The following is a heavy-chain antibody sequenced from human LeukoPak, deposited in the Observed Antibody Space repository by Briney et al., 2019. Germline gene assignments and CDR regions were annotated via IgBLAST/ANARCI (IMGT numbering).Heavy chain of an antibody. Sequence: PSETLSLTCTVSGGSVSSGSYYWSWIRQPPGKGLEWIGNIYYSGSSNYNPSLKSRVTISVDTSKNQFSLKVSSVTAADTAVYYCARGGIRGRVFDYWGQGTLVTVSS. J-gene: IGHJ4*02. D-gene: IGHD3-16*01. CDR2: IYYSGSS. V-gene: IGHV4-61*01. CDR3: ARGGIRGRVFDY. CDR1: GGSVSSGSYY.